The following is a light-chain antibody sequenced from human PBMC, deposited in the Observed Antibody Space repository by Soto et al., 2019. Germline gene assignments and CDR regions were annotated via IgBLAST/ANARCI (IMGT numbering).Light chain of an antibody. CDR2: AAS. Sequence: DIQMTQSPSSLSASVVDRVTITCRASQSISSYLNWYQQKPGKAPKLLIYAASSLQSGVPSRFSGSGSGTDFTLTIRSLQPEDFATYDCQQSYSTPLTCGGGTKVEIK. CDR3: QQSYSTPLT. V-gene: IGKV1-39*01. CDR1: QSISSY. J-gene: IGKJ4*01.